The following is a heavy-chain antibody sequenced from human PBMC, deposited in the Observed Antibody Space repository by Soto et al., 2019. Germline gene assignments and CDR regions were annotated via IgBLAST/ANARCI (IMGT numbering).Heavy chain of an antibody. CDR3: AKDFERGDSSSAGVVCQVGTFDY. CDR2: ISGSGGST. Sequence: VQLLESGGGLVQPGGSLRLSCAASGFTFSSYAMSWVRQAPGKGLEWVSAISGSGGSTYYADSVKGRFTISRDNSKSRLYLQMSSLRAEDTAVYYCAKDFERGDSSSAGVVCQVGTFDYWGQGTLVTVSS. CDR1: GFTFSSYA. D-gene: IGHD6-6*01. J-gene: IGHJ4*02. V-gene: IGHV3-23*01.